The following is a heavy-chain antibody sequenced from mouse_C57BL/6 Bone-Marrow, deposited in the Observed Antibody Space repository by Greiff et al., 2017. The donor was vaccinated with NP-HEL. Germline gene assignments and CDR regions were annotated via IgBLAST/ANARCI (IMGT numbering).Heavy chain of an antibody. Sequence: EVQRVESGEGLVKPGGSLKLSCAASGFTFSSYAMSWVRQTPEKRLEWVAYISSGGDYIYYADTVKGRFTISRDNARNTLYLQMSSLKSEDTAMYYCTREGFTTVVPWYFDVWGTGTTVTVSS. V-gene: IGHV5-9-1*02. CDR2: ISSGGDYI. CDR1: GFTFSSYA. J-gene: IGHJ1*03. D-gene: IGHD1-1*01. CDR3: TREGFTTVVPWYFDV.